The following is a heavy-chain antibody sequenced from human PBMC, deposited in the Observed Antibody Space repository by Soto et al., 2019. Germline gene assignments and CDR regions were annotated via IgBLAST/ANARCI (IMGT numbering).Heavy chain of an antibody. CDR3: ARAVVGTVTSYPDY. J-gene: IGHJ4*02. CDR1: GGSFSGYY. V-gene: IGHV4-34*01. D-gene: IGHD4-17*01. Sequence: PLETLSLTCAVYGGSFSGYYLTWIRQPPGKGLEWIGYIYDSGSTYYNPSLKSRVTISVDRSKNQFSLKLSSMTAADMAVYYCARAVVGTVTSYPDYWGQGTQVTVSS. CDR2: IYDSGST.